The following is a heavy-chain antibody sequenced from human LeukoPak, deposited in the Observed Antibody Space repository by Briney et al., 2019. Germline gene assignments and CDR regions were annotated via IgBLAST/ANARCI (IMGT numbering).Heavy chain of an antibody. CDR2: FYPGGST. Sequence: SETLSLTCAVSGYAISSGYYWGWIRQPPGKGLEWIGSFYPGGSTYYNPSLKSRVTMSVDTPKNQFSLNLSSVTAADTAVYYCARGTTRLCPDYWGQGTLVIVSS. D-gene: IGHD1-7*01. CDR1: GYAISSGYY. V-gene: IGHV4-38-2*01. J-gene: IGHJ4*02. CDR3: ARGTTRLCPDY.